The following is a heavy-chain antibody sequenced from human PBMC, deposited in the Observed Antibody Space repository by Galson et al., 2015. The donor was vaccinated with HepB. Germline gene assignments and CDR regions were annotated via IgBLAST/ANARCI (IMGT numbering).Heavy chain of an antibody. CDR1: GDSIDSSHW. Sequence: ETLSLTCAVSGDSIDSSHWWNWVRQPPGKGLECIGEIYHSGNTNYNLYLKSRVTMSVDKSKNQFSLKLSSVTAADTAVYYCARTVAGAWFDPWGQGTLVTVSS. J-gene: IGHJ5*02. V-gene: IGHV4-4*02. CDR3: ARTVAGAWFDP. CDR2: IYHSGNT. D-gene: IGHD6-19*01.